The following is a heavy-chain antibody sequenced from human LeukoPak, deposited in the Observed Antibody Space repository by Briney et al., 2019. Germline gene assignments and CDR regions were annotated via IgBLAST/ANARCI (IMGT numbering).Heavy chain of an antibody. Sequence: GGSLRLSCAASGFTLSTYNMKWVRQAPRKGLEWVSSISTSSSYIYYADSVKGRFTISRDNARNSLYLQMNSLRAEDTAVYYCARGTPTTRDFDYWGQGTLVTVSS. J-gene: IGHJ4*02. CDR3: ARGTPTTRDFDY. CDR1: GFTLSTYN. CDR2: ISTSSSYI. D-gene: IGHD4-11*01. V-gene: IGHV3-21*01.